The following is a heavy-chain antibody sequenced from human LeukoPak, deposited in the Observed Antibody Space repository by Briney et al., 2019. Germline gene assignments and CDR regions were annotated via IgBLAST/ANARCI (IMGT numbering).Heavy chain of an antibody. J-gene: IGHJ3*02. D-gene: IGHD6-19*01. CDR3: ARDWGAVADDAFDI. CDR1: GYTFTGYY. Sequence: ASVKVSCKASGYTFTGYYMHWVRQAPGQGLECMGWINPNSGVTNYAQKFQGRVTMTRDTSISTAYMELSRLRSDATAVYYCARDWGAVADDAFDIWGQGTMVTVSS. CDR2: INPNSGVT. V-gene: IGHV1-2*02.